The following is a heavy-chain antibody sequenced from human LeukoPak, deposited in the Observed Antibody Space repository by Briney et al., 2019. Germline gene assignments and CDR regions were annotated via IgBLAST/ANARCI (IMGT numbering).Heavy chain of an antibody. J-gene: IGHJ5*02. Sequence: GRSLRLSRAASGFTSSSYVMHWVRQAPGKGLEGVAVMWYDGSNKYYADSVKGRFTISRDNSKNTLYLQMNSLRAEGTAVYYCARSGGSGSFIYNWLDPWGQGTLVTVSS. V-gene: IGHV3-33*01. CDR2: MWYDGSNK. D-gene: IGHD3-10*01. CDR1: GFTSSSYV. CDR3: ARSGGSGSFIYNWLDP.